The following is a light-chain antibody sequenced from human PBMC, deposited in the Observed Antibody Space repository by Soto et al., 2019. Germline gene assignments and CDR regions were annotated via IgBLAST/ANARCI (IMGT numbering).Light chain of an antibody. CDR2: GAS. V-gene: IGKV3-20*01. CDR3: PQYMSSVT. CDR1: QSVDTTF. Sequence: EIVLTQSPGSLSLSPGQRATLSCRASQSVDTTFFAWYQKKPGQAPRLLIYGASKRATGIPDRFSGSGSGTDFTLIISRLEPDDFAVYYCPQYMSSVTCGQLTKVEIK. J-gene: IGKJ1*01.